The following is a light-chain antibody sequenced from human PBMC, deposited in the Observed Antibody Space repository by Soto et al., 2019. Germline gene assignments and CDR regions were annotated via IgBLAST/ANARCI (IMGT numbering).Light chain of an antibody. J-gene: IGKJ1*01. CDR2: DAS. V-gene: IGKV3-11*01. CDR1: QSVSNY. CDR3: QQRSNWPRT. Sequence: NGFTQPPGTLSLSPEDTATLSCRASQSVSNYVAWYQQKPGQAPRLLIYDASNRATGIPARFSGSGSGTDFTLTISSLEPEDFAVYYCQQRSNWPRTFGQGTKVDIK.